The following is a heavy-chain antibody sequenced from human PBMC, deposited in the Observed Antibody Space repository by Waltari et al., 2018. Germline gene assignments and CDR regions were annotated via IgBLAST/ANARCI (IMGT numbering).Heavy chain of an antibody. V-gene: IGHV3-9*01. CDR3: AKDGTTSNNYYGMDV. J-gene: IGHJ6*02. Sequence: VQLVESGGGLVQPGRSLRLTCAASGFIFDDYPLHWVRQAPGKGLEWVSGINRNSTTIAYADSVKGRFTISRDNAKNSLYLQMNSLRAEDAAFYYCAKDGTTSNNYYGMDVWGQGTTVTVSS. CDR2: INRNSTTI. CDR1: GFIFDDYP.